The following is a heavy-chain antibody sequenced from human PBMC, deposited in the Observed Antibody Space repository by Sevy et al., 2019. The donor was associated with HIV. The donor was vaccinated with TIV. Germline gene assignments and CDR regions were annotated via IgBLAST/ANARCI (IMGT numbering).Heavy chain of an antibody. D-gene: IGHD6-13*01. CDR1: GFTFSNYA. J-gene: IGHJ6*02. CDR3: AKLLAAANIYYYGMDV. V-gene: IGHV3-23*01. CDR2: ISGSGGST. Sequence: GGSLRLSCAASGFTFSNYAMSWVRQAPGKGLEWVSAISGSGGSTYYADSVKGRFTISRDNSKNTLYLQMNSLRAEDTAVYYCAKLLAAANIYYYGMDVWGQGTTVTVSS.